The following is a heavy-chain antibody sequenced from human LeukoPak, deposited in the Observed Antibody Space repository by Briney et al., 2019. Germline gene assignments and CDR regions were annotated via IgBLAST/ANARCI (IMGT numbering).Heavy chain of an antibody. D-gene: IGHD5-24*01. CDR1: GFTFDDYT. CDR3: ARGQRRHIDMAPSFDY. CDR2: ISWDGGST. Sequence: GGSLRLSCAASGFTFDDYTMHWVRHAPGKGLEWVSLISWDGGSTYYADSMKGRFTISRDNSKNTLYLLMNSLRAEDTAVYYCARGQRRHIDMAPSFDYWGQGTLVTVSS. J-gene: IGHJ4*02. V-gene: IGHV3-43*01.